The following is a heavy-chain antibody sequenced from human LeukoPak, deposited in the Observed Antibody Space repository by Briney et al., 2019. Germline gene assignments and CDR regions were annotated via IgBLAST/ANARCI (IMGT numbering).Heavy chain of an antibody. J-gene: IGHJ4*02. CDR1: GGSFSGYY. Sequence: SETLSLTRAVYGGSFSGYYWSWIRQPPGKGLEWIGEINHSGSTNYNPSLKSRVTISVDTSKNQFSLKLSSVTAADTAVYYCARRPRWGFYFDYWGQGTLVTVSS. CDR3: ARRPRWGFYFDY. D-gene: IGHD1-14*01. V-gene: IGHV4-34*01. CDR2: INHSGST.